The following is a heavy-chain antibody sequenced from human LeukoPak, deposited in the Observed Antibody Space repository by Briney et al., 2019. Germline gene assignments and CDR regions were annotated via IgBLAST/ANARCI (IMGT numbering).Heavy chain of an antibody. V-gene: IGHV3-7*01. D-gene: IGHD1-7*01. CDR1: GFTFSNYW. CDR2: IKEDGRET. CDR3: VKAQNFRPSAFFDS. Sequence: GESLRLSCAASGFTFSNYWMSWVRQAPGQGPEWVANIKEDGRETYYLDSVEGRFTISRDNAKNSLELQMNSLRVEDTAVCHCVKAQNFRPSAFFDSWGQGTLVTVSS. J-gene: IGHJ4*02.